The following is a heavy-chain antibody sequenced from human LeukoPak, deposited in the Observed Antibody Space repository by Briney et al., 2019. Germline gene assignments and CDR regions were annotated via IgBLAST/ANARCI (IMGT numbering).Heavy chain of an antibody. Sequence: PSQTLSLTCTVSGGSISSGGYYWSWIRQPPGKGLEWIGYIYHSGSTYYNPSLKSRVTISVDRSKNQFPLKLSSVTAADTAVYYCATRYCSSTSCYTTRDYWGQGTLVTVSS. D-gene: IGHD2-2*02. CDR2: IYHSGST. J-gene: IGHJ4*02. CDR3: ATRYCSSTSCYTTRDY. V-gene: IGHV4-30-2*01. CDR1: GGSISSGGYY.